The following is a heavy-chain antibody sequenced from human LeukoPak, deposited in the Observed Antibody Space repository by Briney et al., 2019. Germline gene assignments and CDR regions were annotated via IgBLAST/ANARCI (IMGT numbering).Heavy chain of an antibody. CDR1: GGSISSGGYY. CDR2: IYYSGST. D-gene: IGHD3-3*01. Sequence: PSETLSLTCTVSGGSISSGGYYWSWIRQHPGKGLEWIGYIYYSGSTYYNPSLKSRVTISVDTSKNQFSLKLSSVTAADTAVYYCARYYDFWSGYLDYWGQGTLVTVSS. J-gene: IGHJ4*02. V-gene: IGHV4-31*03. CDR3: ARYYDFWSGYLDY.